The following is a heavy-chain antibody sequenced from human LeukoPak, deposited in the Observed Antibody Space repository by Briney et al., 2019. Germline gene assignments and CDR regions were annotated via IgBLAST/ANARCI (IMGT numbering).Heavy chain of an antibody. V-gene: IGHV4-34*01. J-gene: IGHJ6*04. Sequence: SETLSPTCAIYGGSFSGYYWSWIRQPPGKGLEWIGEINHSGSTNYNPSLKSRVTISVDTSKNQFSLKLSSVTAADTAVYYCARRGITMVRGVIGYYYYYGMDVWGKGTTVTVSS. CDR2: INHSGST. CDR3: ARRGITMVRGVIGYYYYYGMDV. CDR1: GGSFSGYY. D-gene: IGHD3-10*01.